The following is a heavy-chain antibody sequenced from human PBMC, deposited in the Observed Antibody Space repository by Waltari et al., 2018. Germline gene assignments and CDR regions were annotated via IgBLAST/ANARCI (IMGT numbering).Heavy chain of an antibody. V-gene: IGHV4-59*11. D-gene: IGHD6-13*01. CDR3: VREVAAAGTYYFDY. J-gene: IGHJ4*02. CDR2: IYYSGST. Sequence: QVQLQESGPGLVKPSETLSLTCTVSGGSISSHYWSWIRQPPGKGLEWIGYIYYSGSTNYNPSLKSRVTISVDTSKNQFSLKLSSVTAADTAVYYCVREVAAAGTYYFDYWGQGTLVTVSS. CDR1: GGSISSHY.